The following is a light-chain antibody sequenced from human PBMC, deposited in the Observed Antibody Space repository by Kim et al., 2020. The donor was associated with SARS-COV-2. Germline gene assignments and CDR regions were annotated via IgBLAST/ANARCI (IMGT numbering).Light chain of an antibody. CDR2: WAS. J-gene: IGKJ2*01. V-gene: IGKV4-1*01. CDR3: HQYYGSPYT. CDR1: QNLLYSSDNKNY. Sequence: DIVMTQSQDSLAVSLGERATINCKSSQNLLYSSDNKNYIAWYQHKPGQPPKLLIYWASTRESGVPDRFSGSGSGTDFTLTISSLQAEDVAVYYCHQYYGSPYTFGQGTKLEI.